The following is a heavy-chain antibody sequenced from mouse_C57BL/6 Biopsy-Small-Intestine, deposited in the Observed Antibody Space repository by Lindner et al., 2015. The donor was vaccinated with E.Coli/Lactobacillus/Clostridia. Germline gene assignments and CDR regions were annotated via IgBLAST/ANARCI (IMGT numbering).Heavy chain of an antibody. CDR2: IDPANGNT. CDR3: ARWERYFDY. Sequence: VQLQESGAELVRPGASVKLSCTASGFNIKDDYMHWVKRRPEQGLEWIGRIDPANGNTKYAPKFQDKATITADTSSNTAYLQLSSLTSEDTAVYYCARWERYFDYWGQGTTLTVSS. J-gene: IGHJ2*01. CDR1: GFNIKDDY. V-gene: IGHV14-3*01. D-gene: IGHD4-1*01.